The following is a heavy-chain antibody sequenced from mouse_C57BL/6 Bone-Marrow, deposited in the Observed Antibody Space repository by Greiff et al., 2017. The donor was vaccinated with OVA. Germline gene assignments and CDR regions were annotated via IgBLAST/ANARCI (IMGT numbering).Heavy chain of an antibody. D-gene: IGHD1-1*01. CDR1: GYTFTSYW. CDR3: ARDRGYGSSYYCDY. J-gene: IGHJ2*01. Sequence: QVQLKQSGTELVKPGASVKLSCKASGYTFTSYWMHWVKPRPGQGLEWIGNINPSNGGTNYNEKFKSKATLTVDKASSTAYMQLSSLTSEDTAVYYCARDRGYGSSYYCDYWGQGTTLTVSS. V-gene: IGHV1-53*01. CDR2: INPSNGGT.